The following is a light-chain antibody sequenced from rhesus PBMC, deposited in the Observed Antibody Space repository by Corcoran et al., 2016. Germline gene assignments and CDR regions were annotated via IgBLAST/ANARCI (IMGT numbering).Light chain of an antibody. CDR2: DAS. Sequence: DIQMTQSPSSLSASVGDTVTITCQASQGISKYLAWYPQKPGKAPKLLIYDASTLQSGVPLRFSGSGSGTEFTLTISSLQPEDFATYYCQQHNSYPLTFGGGTKVEIK. CDR1: QGISKY. CDR3: QQHNSYPLT. J-gene: IGKJ4*01. V-gene: IGKV1-25*01.